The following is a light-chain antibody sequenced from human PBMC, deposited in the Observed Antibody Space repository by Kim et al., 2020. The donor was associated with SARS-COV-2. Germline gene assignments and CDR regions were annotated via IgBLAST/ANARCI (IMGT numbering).Light chain of an antibody. CDR3: ASQAGGSTWV. Sequence: QSALTQPASVSGSPGQSITISCTGTSSDVGYFNHVSWYQQHPGKAPKLLIYDVRDRPSGVSNRFSGSKSGNTASLIISGLQFEDESHYYCASQAGGSTWVFGGGTSLTVL. J-gene: IGLJ3*02. V-gene: IGLV2-14*03. CDR2: DVR. CDR1: SSDVGYFNH.